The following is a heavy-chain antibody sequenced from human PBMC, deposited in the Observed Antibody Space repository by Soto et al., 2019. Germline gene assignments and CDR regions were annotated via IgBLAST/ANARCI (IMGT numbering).Heavy chain of an antibody. D-gene: IGHD5-18*01. V-gene: IGHV4-31*03. CDR2: ISYGGST. Sequence: QVQLQESGPGLVKPSQTLSLTCTVSGGSINSGGYCWSWIRQHPGKGLDWIGCISYGGSTSYNPSLKSRVTISVDTSKNQFSLKLTSVTAADTAVYFCSRGILVWGQGALITVSS. CDR3: SRGILV. CDR1: GGSINSGGYC. J-gene: IGHJ4*02.